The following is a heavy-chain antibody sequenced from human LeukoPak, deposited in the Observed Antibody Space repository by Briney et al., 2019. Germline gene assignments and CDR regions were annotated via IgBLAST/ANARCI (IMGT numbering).Heavy chain of an antibody. CDR1: GGSISSGSYY. CDR3: ARGGGKGSYYGMDV. CDR2: IYTSGST. J-gene: IGHJ6*02. D-gene: IGHD4-23*01. V-gene: IGHV4-61*02. Sequence: SETLSLTCTVSGGSISSGSYYWTWIRQPAGKGLEWIGRIYTSGSTNYNPSLKSRVTISVDRSKNQFSLKLSSVTAADTAVYYCARGGGKGSYYGMDVWGQGTTVTVSS.